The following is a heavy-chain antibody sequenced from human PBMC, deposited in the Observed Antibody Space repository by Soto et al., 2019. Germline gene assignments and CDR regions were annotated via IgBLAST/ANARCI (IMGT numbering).Heavy chain of an antibody. CDR1: GYTFTSYY. D-gene: IGHD3-22*01. J-gene: IGHJ4*02. CDR2: INPSGGST. CDR3: ARALRDYDSSGSNDY. Sequence: VNVSCKASGYTFTSYYMHWVRQAPGQGLEWMGIINPSGGSTSYAQKFQGRVTMTRDTSTSTVYMELSSLRSEDTAVYYCARALRDYDSSGSNDYWGQGTLVTVS. V-gene: IGHV1-46*01.